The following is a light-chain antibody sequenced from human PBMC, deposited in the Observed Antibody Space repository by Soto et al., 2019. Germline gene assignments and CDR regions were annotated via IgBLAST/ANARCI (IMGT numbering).Light chain of an antibody. CDR1: QSISSW. J-gene: IGKJ1*01. Sequence: DIQMTQSPSTLSASVGDRVTITCRASQSISSWLAWYQQKPGKAPKVLIYKASNLQSGVPSRFSGSGSGTDFTLTISSLQPDDFATYYCQQCNSYPPTFGQGTRVDIK. CDR2: KAS. CDR3: QQCNSYPPT. V-gene: IGKV1-5*03.